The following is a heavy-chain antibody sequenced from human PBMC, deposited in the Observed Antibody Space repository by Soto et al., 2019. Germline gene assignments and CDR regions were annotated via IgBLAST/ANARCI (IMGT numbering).Heavy chain of an antibody. CDR1: GYTFTSYA. V-gene: IGHV1-3*01. CDR3: ARGSGSYWREYYFDY. Sequence: GASVKVSCKASGYTFTSYAMHWVRQAPGQRLEWMGWINAGNGNTKYSQKFQGRVTITRDTSASTAYMELGSLRSEDTAVYYCARGSGSYWREYYFDYWGQGTLVT. D-gene: IGHD1-26*01. CDR2: INAGNGNT. J-gene: IGHJ4*02.